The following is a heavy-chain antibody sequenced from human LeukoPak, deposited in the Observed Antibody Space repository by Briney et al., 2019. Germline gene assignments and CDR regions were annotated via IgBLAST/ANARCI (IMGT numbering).Heavy chain of an antibody. J-gene: IGHJ6*02. D-gene: IGHD3-10*02. CDR3: AKDLHYYVAMGV. V-gene: IGHV3-23*01. CDR1: GFTFSSYA. CDR2: ISGSGGST. Sequence: PGGSLRLSCAASGFTFSSYAMSWVRQAPGKGLEWVSAISGSGGSTYYADSVKGRFTISRDNSKSTLYLQMNNLRADDTALYFCAKDLHYYVAMGVWGQGTTVTVSS.